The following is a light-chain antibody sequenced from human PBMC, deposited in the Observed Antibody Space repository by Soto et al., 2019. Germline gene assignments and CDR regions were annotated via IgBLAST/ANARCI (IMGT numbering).Light chain of an antibody. V-gene: IGLV1-51*01. J-gene: IGLJ1*01. CDR2: DND. Sequence: QSVLTQPPSVSAAPGQQVTISCSGSSSNIGDNYVSWYQHLPGTAPKLLVYDNDRRPSGIPGRFSGSKSGTSATLVITGLQTGDEADYYCGTWDDRLDGNYVFGTGTKVTVL. CDR1: SSNIGDNY. CDR3: GTWDDRLDGNYV.